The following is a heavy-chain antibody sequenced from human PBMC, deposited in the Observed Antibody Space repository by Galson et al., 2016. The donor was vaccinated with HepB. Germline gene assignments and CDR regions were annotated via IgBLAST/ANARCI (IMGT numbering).Heavy chain of an antibody. V-gene: IGHV3-30-3*01. CDR3: AKDQGKLRYYDWLTYDAVDI. CDR1: GFSVNTYA. J-gene: IGHJ3*02. Sequence: SLRLSCAASGFSVNTYAVNWVRQAPGKGLERVAVLSTNGLSQHYADSVKGRFTISKDNSKDTLYLQMNSLRVEDAAIYYCAKDQGKLRYYDWLTYDAVDIWGQGTMVIVSS. CDR2: LSTNGLSQ. D-gene: IGHD3-9*01.